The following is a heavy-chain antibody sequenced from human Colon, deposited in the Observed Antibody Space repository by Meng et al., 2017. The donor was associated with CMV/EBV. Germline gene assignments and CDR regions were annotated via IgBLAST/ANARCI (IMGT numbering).Heavy chain of an antibody. V-gene: IGHV3-74*01. J-gene: IGHJ4*02. CDR1: GFTFSSYW. CDR3: AREGGGTIAPRDLDY. CDR2: INSDGSST. D-gene: IGHD6-6*01. Sequence: RLSCAASGFTFSSYWMHWVRQAPGKGLVWVSRINSDGSSTSYADSVKGRFTISRDNAKNTLYLQMNSLRAEDTAVYYCAREGGGTIAPRDLDYWGQGTLVTVSS.